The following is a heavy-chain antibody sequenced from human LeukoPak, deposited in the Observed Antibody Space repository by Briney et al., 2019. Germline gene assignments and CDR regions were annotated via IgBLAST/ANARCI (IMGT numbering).Heavy chain of an antibody. J-gene: IGHJ4*02. Sequence: GGSLRLSCAASGFTFSSYAMSWVRQAPGKGLEWVSAISGSGGSTYYADSVKGRFTISRDNSKNTLYLQMNSLRAEDTAVYYCAKVFGRGVTISGYYFDYWGQGTLVTVSS. V-gene: IGHV3-23*01. CDR3: AKVFGRGVTISGYYFDY. D-gene: IGHD3-10*01. CDR1: GFTFSSYA. CDR2: ISGSGGST.